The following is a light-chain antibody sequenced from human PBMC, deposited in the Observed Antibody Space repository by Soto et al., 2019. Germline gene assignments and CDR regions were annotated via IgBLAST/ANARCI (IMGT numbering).Light chain of an antibody. CDR1: QSLLHSSGYNY. CDR2: LGS. J-gene: IGKJ1*01. CDR3: MQPLQSPWT. V-gene: IGKV2-28*01. Sequence: DIVMTQSPLSLRVTPGEPASISCRSSQSLLHSSGYNYLHWYLQKPGQSPQLLISLGSDRSSGVPDRFSGSGSGTDFTLNISRVEAEDVGVYYCMQPLQSPWTFGQGIKVEIK.